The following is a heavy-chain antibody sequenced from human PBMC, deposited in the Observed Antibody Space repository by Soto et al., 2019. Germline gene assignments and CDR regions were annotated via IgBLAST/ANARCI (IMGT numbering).Heavy chain of an antibody. V-gene: IGHV3-49*04. J-gene: IGHJ3*02. CDR3: SGDPVMVRRVNWAFDI. CDR1: GFTFGDYA. Sequence: GGSLRLSCTASGFTFGDYAMSWVRQAPGKGLEWVGCIRSKAYGGTTEYAASVKGRFTSSRDDSKSIAYLQMNSLKTEDTAVYYSSGDPVMVRRVNWAFDIWGQGTMVTVSS. D-gene: IGHD3-10*01. CDR2: IRSKAYGGTT.